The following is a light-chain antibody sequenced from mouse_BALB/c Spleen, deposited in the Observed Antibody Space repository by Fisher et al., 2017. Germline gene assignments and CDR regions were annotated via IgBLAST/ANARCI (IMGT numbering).Light chain of an antibody. V-gene: IGKV4-57-1*01. Sequence: DIVITQSPAIMSASPGEKVTMTCRASSSVSSSYLHWYQQKSGASPKLWIYSTSNLASGVPARFSGSGSGTSYSLTISSMEGEDAATYYCQQFTSSPWTFGGGTKLEIK. CDR1: SSVSSSY. J-gene: IGKJ1*01. CDR2: STS. CDR3: QQFTSSPWT.